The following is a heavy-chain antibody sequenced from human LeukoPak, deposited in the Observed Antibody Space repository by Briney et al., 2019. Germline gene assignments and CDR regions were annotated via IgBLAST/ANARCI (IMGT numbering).Heavy chain of an antibody. CDR3: AKSAKGSYCGGDCYLDY. CDR2: IYSGGST. V-gene: IGHV3-66*01. CDR1: GFTVSSNY. D-gene: IGHD2-21*02. J-gene: IGHJ4*02. Sequence: GGSLRLSCAASGFTVSSNYMSWVRQAPGKGLEWVSVIYSGGSTYYADSVKGRFTISRDNSKNTLYLQMNSLRAEDTAVYYCAKSAKGSYCGGDCYLDYWGQGTLVTVSS.